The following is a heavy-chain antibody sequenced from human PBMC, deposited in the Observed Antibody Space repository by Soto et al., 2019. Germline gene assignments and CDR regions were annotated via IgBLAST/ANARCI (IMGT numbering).Heavy chain of an antibody. V-gene: IGHV3-23*01. CDR1: GFTFSSYA. D-gene: IGHD6-13*01. CDR3: AKSLAAAGGGFDY. CDR2: ISGSGGST. J-gene: IGHJ4*02. Sequence: EVQLLESGGGLVQSGGSLRLSCAASGFTFSSYAMSWVRQAPGKGLEWVSAISGSGGSTYYADSVKGRFTISRDNSKNTLYLQMNSLRDEDEAVYYCAKSLAAAGGGFDYWGQGTLVTVSS.